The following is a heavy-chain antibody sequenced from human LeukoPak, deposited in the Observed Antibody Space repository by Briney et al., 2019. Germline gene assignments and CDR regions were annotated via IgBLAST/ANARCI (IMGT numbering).Heavy chain of an antibody. V-gene: IGHV3-23*01. Sequence: PPGGSLRLSCAASGFTFSSYAMSWVRQAPGKGLEWVSAISGSGGSTYYADSVKGRFTISRDNSKNTLYLQMNSLRAEDTAVYYCAKVHEHTYYDFWSGYYYYFDYWGQGTLVTVSS. CDR3: AKVHEHTYYDFWSGYYYYFDY. CDR1: GFTFSSYA. D-gene: IGHD3-3*01. J-gene: IGHJ4*02. CDR2: ISGSGGST.